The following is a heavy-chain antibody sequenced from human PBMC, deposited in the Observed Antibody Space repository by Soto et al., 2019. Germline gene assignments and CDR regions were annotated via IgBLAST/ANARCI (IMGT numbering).Heavy chain of an antibody. J-gene: IGHJ3*01. CDR2: ISFNGGTL. V-gene: IGHV3-11*01. CDR3: ARESAMTTVTTAVAFDV. Sequence: QVQLVESGGGSVKPGGSLRLSCAASGFTFSDYYMSWIRQAPGKGREWVSYISFNGGTLYYADSLKGRFTISRDNAKNSLYLQLNRLRVEDTAVKYCARESAMTTVTTAVAFDVWGQGTMVTVSS. D-gene: IGHD4-4*01. CDR1: GFTFSDYY.